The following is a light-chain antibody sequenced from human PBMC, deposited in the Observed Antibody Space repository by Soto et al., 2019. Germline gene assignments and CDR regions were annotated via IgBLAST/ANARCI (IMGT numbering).Light chain of an antibody. V-gene: IGLV1-40*01. CDR1: SSNIGAGYD. Sequence: QSVLTQPPSVSGAPGQRVTISYTGSSSNIGAGYDVHWYQQLPGTAPKLLIYGNSNRPSGVPDRFSGSKSGTSASLAITGLQAEDEAYYYCQSYDSSLSGVVFGGGTKVTVL. CDR2: GNS. CDR3: QSYDSSLSGVV. J-gene: IGLJ2*01.